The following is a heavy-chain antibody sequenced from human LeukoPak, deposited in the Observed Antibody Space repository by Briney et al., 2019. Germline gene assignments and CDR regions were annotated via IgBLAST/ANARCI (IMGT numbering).Heavy chain of an antibody. D-gene: IGHD2-21*02. V-gene: IGHV3-48*01. J-gene: IGHJ6*02. CDR3: AREKVVTTFHNYYYYGMDV. CDR1: GFTFSSYS. CDR2: ISSSSSTI. Sequence: GGSLRLSCAASGFTFSSYSMNWVRQAPGKGLEWVSYISSSSSTIYYADSVKGRFTISRDNAKNSLYLQMNGLRAEDTAVYYCAREKVVTTFHNYYYYGMDVWGQGTTVTVSS.